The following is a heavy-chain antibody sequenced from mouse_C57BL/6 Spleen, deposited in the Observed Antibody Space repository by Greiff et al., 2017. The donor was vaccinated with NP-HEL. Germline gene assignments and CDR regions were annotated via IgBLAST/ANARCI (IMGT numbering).Heavy chain of an antibody. CDR2: IYPGGGYT. CDR3: ARRGDYFFDY. J-gene: IGHJ2*01. D-gene: IGHD2-13*01. V-gene: IGHV1-63*01. CDR1: GYTFTNYW. Sequence: QVQLQQSGAELVRPGTSVKMSCKASGYTFTNYWIGWAKQRPGHGLEWIGDIYPGGGYTNYNEKFKGKATLTADKSSSTAYMQFSSLTSEDSAIYYCARRGDYFFDYWGQGTTLTVSS.